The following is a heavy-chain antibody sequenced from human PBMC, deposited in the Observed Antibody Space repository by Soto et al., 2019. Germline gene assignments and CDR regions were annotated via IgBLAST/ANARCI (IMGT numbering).Heavy chain of an antibody. J-gene: IGHJ4*02. D-gene: IGHD5-12*01. V-gene: IGHV4-34*01. CDR3: AREATMGGSFDY. Sequence: SETLSLPCAVYGGSFSGYYWSWIRQPPGKGLEWIGEINHSGSTNYNPPLKSRVTISVDTSKNQFSLKLSSVTAADTAVYYCAREATMGGSFDYWGQGTLVTVSS. CDR2: INHSGST. CDR1: GGSFSGYY.